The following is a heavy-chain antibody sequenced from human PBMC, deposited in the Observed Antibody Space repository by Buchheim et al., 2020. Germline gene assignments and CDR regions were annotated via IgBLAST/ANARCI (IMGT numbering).Heavy chain of an antibody. CDR1: GFTFSSYE. V-gene: IGHV3-48*03. Sequence: EVQLLESGGGLVQPGGSLRLSCAASGFTFSSYEMNWVRQAPGKGLEWVSYISSSGSTIYYADSVKGRFTISRDNAKNSLYLQMNSLRAEDTAVYYCASGGGDMVRGVTVGHYYYGMNVWGQGTT. CDR3: ASGGGDMVRGVTVGHYYYGMNV. CDR2: ISSSGSTI. J-gene: IGHJ6*02. D-gene: IGHD3-10*01.